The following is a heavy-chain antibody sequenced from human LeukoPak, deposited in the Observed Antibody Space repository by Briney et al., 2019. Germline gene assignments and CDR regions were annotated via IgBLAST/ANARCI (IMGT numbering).Heavy chain of an antibody. CDR2: INPNSGGT. J-gene: IGHJ4*02. CDR3: ARIRSIAAAGTEPLFDY. D-gene: IGHD6-13*01. CDR1: GYTITSYY. Sequence: ASVKVPCKASGYTITSYYMHWVRQAPGQGLEWMGWINPNSGGTNYAQKFQGRVTMTRDTSISTAYMELSRLRSDDTAVYYCARIRSIAAAGTEPLFDYWGQGTLVTVSS. V-gene: IGHV1-2*02.